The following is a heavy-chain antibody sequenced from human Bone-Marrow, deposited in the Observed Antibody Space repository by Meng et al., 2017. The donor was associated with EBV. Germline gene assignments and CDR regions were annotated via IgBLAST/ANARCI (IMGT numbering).Heavy chain of an antibody. Sequence: VRVQESAPGLVKPSQTLSLTCAGTGDSINSGGYYWSWIRQAPGKGLEWIGYIFFRGETYYTSSFRSRTTISLDTSKNQFSLKLTSVTAADTAVYYCARAGGSFTVDPWGQGALVTVSS. V-gene: IGHV4-30-4*08. CDR2: IFFRGET. CDR1: GDSINSGGYY. D-gene: IGHD1-26*01. CDR3: ARAGGSFTVDP. J-gene: IGHJ5*02.